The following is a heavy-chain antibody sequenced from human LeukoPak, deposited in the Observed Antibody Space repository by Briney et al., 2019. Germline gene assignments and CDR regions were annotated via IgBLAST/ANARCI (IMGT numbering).Heavy chain of an antibody. CDR3: ARDATHADFYGSGSYRFEP. D-gene: IGHD3-10*01. Sequence: ASVKVSCKASGFSFSTYGVNWVRQAPGQGLQWMGWIRTTDGNTHYAQSFQGRVTMTTDTSTNTAFLEMRSLRSDDTAVYYCARDATHADFYGSGSYRFEPWGQGTLVTVSS. CDR2: IRTTDGNT. J-gene: IGHJ5*02. CDR1: GFSFSTYG. V-gene: IGHV1-18*01.